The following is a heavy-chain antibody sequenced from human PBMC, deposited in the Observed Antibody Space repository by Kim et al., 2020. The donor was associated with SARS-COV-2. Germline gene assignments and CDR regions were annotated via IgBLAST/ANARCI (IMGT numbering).Heavy chain of an antibody. J-gene: IGHJ4*02. V-gene: IGHV1-18*01. CDR3: ARGNYGSGSYYNSCFDY. CDR1: GYTFTSYG. CDR2: ISAYNGNT. D-gene: IGHD3-10*01. Sequence: ASVKVSCKASGYTFTSYGISWVRQAPGQGLEWMGWISAYNGNTNYAQKLQGRVTMTTDTSTSTAYMELRSLRSDDTAVYYCARGNYGSGSYYNSCFDYWGQGTLVTVSS.